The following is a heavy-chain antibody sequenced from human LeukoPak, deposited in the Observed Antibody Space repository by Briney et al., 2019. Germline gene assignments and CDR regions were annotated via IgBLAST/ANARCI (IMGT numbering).Heavy chain of an antibody. CDR3: ARLHRGYCSSTSCYGKRKNWFDP. D-gene: IGHD2-2*01. J-gene: IGHJ5*02. V-gene: IGHV4-38-2*02. CDR1: GYSISSGYY. Sequence: SETLSLTCTVSGYSISSGYYWGWIRQPPGKGLEWIGSIYHSGITYYNPSLKSRVTISVDTSKNQFSLKLSSVTAADTAVYYCARLHRGYCSSTSCYGKRKNWFDPWGQGTLVTVSS. CDR2: IYHSGIT.